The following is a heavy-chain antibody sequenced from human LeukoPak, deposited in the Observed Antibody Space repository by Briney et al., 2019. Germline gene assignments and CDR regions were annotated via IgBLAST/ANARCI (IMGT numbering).Heavy chain of an antibody. CDR2: ISGSGGST. Sequence: GGSLRLSCAASGFTFSSYAMSWVRRAPGKGLEWVSAISGSGGSTYYADSVKGRFTISRDNSKNTLYLQMNSLRAEDTAVYYCAKDLNDFWSGYRYYFDYWGQGTLVTVSS. J-gene: IGHJ4*02. V-gene: IGHV3-23*01. CDR1: GFTFSSYA. D-gene: IGHD3-3*01. CDR3: AKDLNDFWSGYRYYFDY.